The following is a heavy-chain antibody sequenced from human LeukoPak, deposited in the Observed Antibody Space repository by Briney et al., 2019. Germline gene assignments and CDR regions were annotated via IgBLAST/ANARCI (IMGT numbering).Heavy chain of an antibody. D-gene: IGHD2-15*01. Sequence: GGALRLSCVASGFTFSTYWLNWVRPAPGKGVDRVGTISPDGSDKYYVDSVKGRFTISRDNAKTSLYLQINSLRADDTALYFCARGVVVVVGASDHFDYWGQGTLITVSS. V-gene: IGHV3-7*01. CDR2: ISPDGSDK. CDR1: GFTFSTYW. CDR3: ARGVVVVVGASDHFDY. J-gene: IGHJ4*02.